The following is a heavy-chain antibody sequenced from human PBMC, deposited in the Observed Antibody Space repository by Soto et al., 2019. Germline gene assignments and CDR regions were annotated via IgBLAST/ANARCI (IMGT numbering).Heavy chain of an antibody. Sequence: XXTLSLACTVSGGSISSYYWRWIPQPPGKGLEWIGYIYYSGSTNYNPSLKSRVTISVDTSKNQSSLKLSSVTAADKAVYYCARASRVATVRFPYYFDYWGQGTLVTVSS. D-gene: IGHD5-12*01. J-gene: IGHJ4*02. CDR1: GGSISSYY. CDR2: IYYSGST. CDR3: ARASRVATVRFPYYFDY. V-gene: IGHV4-59*01.